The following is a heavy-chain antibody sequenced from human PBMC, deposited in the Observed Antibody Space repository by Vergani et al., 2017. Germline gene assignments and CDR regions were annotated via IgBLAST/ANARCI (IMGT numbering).Heavy chain of an antibody. D-gene: IGHD6-19*01. CDR2: INHSGST. Sequence: QVQLQQWGAGLLKPSETLSLTCAVYGGSFSGYYWSWIRQPPGKGLEWIGEINHSGSTNYHPSLKSRVTISVDTSKNQFSLKLSSVTAADTAVYYCARGCSGWYSLYYYGMDVWGQGTTVTVSS. V-gene: IGHV4-34*01. CDR1: GGSFSGYY. J-gene: IGHJ6*02. CDR3: ARGCSGWYSLYYYGMDV.